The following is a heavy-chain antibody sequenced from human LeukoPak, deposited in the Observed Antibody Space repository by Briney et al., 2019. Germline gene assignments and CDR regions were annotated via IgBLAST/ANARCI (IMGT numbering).Heavy chain of an antibody. J-gene: IGHJ4*02. V-gene: IGHV4-34*01. D-gene: IGHD6-19*01. CDR1: GGSVSGYY. CDR2: INHSGST. Sequence: SETLSLTCAVYGGSVSGYYWSWIRQPPGKGLEWIGEINHSGSTNYNPSLKSRVTISVDTSKNQFSLKLSSVTAADTAVYYCARGPWSSGWYGDYWGQGTLVTVSS. CDR3: ARGPWSSGWYGDY.